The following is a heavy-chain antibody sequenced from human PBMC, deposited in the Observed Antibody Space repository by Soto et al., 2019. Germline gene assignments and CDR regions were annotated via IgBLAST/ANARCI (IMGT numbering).Heavy chain of an antibody. Sequence: QVHLQQWGAGLLKPSETLSLTCAVNGGSLTGYYWSWIRQPPGKGLEWIGEIKDGGVTNYSPSLKGRVTMSAYTLKNQFSLKLHSVTAADTAVYYCARGQEGIVATHWDQGTLVTVSS. CDR2: IKDGGVT. V-gene: IGHV4-34*01. CDR1: GGSLTGYY. CDR3: ARGQEGIVATH. D-gene: IGHD5-12*01. J-gene: IGHJ4*02.